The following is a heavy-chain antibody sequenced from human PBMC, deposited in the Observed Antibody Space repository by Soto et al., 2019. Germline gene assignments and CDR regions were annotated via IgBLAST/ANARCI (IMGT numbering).Heavy chain of an antibody. D-gene: IGHD2-2*01. V-gene: IGHV4-39*01. J-gene: IGHJ5*02. CDR2: IYYSGST. Sequence: PSETLSLTCTVSGGSLSSSTYFWGWIRQPPGKGLQWIGSIYYSGSTYYNPSLKSRVTISVDTSKNQFSLKLSSVTAADTAVYYCATSTWFDPWGLGTLVTVSS. CDR1: GGSLSSSTYF. CDR3: ATSTWFDP.